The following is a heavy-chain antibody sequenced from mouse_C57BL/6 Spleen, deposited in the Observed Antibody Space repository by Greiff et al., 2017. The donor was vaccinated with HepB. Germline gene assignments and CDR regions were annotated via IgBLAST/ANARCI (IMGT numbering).Heavy chain of an antibody. Sequence: EVQRVESGGGLVQPKGSLKLSCAASGFSFNTYAMNWVRQAPGKGLEWVARIRSKSNNYATYYADSVKDRFTISRDDSESMLYLQMNNLKTEDTAMYYCVRDDDWFAYWGQGTLVTVSA. D-gene: IGHD2-3*01. J-gene: IGHJ3*01. V-gene: IGHV10-1*01. CDR3: VRDDDWFAY. CDR1: GFSFNTYA. CDR2: IRSKSNNYAT.